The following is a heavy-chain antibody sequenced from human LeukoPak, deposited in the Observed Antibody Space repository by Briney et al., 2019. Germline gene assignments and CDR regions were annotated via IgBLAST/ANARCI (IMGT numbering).Heavy chain of an antibody. CDR1: GYTFTGYY. V-gene: IGHV1-2*02. J-gene: IGHJ4*02. CDR2: INPNSGGT. Sequence: GASVKVSCKASGYTFTGYYMHWVRQAPGQGLKWMGWINPNSGGTNYAQKFQGRVTMTRDTSISTAYMELSRLRSDDTAVYYCARPYYYDSSGYYYNYWGQGTLVTVSS. D-gene: IGHD3-22*01. CDR3: ARPYYYDSSGYYYNY.